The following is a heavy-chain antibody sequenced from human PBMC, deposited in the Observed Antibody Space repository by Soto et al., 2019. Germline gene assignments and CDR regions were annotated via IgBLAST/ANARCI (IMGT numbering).Heavy chain of an antibody. CDR1: GGTFSSYT. CDR2: IIPILGIA. D-gene: IGHD3-22*01. J-gene: IGHJ4*02. Sequence: QVQLVQSGAEVKKPGSPVKVSCKASGGTFSSYTISWVRQAPGQGLEWMGRIIPILGIANYAQKFQGRVTITADKSTSTAYMELSSLRSEDTAVYYCARDLNYYDSRQDYWGQGTLVTVSS. V-gene: IGHV1-69*08. CDR3: ARDLNYYDSRQDY.